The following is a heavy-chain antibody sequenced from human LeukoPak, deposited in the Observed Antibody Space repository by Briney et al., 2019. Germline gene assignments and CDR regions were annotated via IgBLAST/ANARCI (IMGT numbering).Heavy chain of an antibody. CDR1: GFIISNYW. V-gene: IGHV3-7*02. D-gene: IGHD6-19*01. Sequence: GGSLRLSCAVSGFIISNYWMTWVRQAPGKGLEWLANIKQDGSEKYYADSVKGRSTISRDNAKNTLYLQMNSLRAEDTAVYYCARGRYSSGWEDYWGQGTLVTVSS. CDR3: ARGRYSSGWEDY. CDR2: IKQDGSEK. J-gene: IGHJ4*02.